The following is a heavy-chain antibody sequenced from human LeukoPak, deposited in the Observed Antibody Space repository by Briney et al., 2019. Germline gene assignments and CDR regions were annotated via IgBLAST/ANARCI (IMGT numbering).Heavy chain of an antibody. CDR3: ARPIPGRYSGSYVY. D-gene: IGHD1-26*01. V-gene: IGHV4-39*01. J-gene: IGHJ4*02. Sequence: SETLSLTCTVSGGSISSSSYYWGWIRQPPGKGLEWIGSIYYSGSTYYNPSLKSRVTISVDTSKNQFSLKLSSVTAADTAVYYCARPIPGRYSGSYVYWGQGTLVTVSS. CDR1: GGSISSSSYY. CDR2: IYYSGST.